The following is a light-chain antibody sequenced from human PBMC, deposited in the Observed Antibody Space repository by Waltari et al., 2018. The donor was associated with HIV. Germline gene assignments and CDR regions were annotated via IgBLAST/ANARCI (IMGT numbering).Light chain of an antibody. CDR2: GAS. CDR1: QSVSSSH. CDR3: QQYGGSPLYT. J-gene: IGKJ2*01. V-gene: IGKV3-20*01. Sequence: PGERATLSCRASQSVSSSHLAWYQQTPGLPPRLLIYGASSRATGTPDRFGGSGSGTDFTLTISRLEPEDFAVYYCQQYGGSPLYTFGQGTKLEIK.